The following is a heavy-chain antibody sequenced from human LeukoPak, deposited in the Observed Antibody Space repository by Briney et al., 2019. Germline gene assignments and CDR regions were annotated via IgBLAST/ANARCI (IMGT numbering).Heavy chain of an antibody. Sequence: PSETLSLTCTVSGGSISSYYWSWIRQPPGKGLEWIGYIYYSGSTNYNPSLKSRVTISVDTSKNQFPLKLSSVTAADTAVYCCARDRRSGWYSFDSWGQGTLVTVSS. CDR3: ARDRRSGWYSFDS. D-gene: IGHD6-19*01. CDR2: IYYSGST. CDR1: GGSISSYY. V-gene: IGHV4-59*12. J-gene: IGHJ4*02.